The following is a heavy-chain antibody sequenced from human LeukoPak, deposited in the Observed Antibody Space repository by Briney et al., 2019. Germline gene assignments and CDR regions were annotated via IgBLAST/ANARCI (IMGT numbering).Heavy chain of an antibody. CDR2: ISSSSSTI. CDR3: ARAARGYYYYYMDV. D-gene: IGHD6-6*01. J-gene: IGHJ6*03. V-gene: IGHV3-48*04. CDR1: GFIFSSYS. Sequence: GGSLRLSCAASGFIFSSYSMNWVRQAPGKGLEWVSYISSSSSTIYYADSVKGRFTISRDNAKNSLYLQMNSLRAEDTAVYYCARAARGYYYYYMDVWGKGTTVTVSS.